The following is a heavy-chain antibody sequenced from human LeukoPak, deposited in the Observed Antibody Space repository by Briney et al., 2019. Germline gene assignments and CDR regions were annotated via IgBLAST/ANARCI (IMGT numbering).Heavy chain of an antibody. J-gene: IGHJ4*02. CDR3: AKGLTAAAAGIIGYYFDY. CDR1: GFTFSSDW. Sequence: GGSLRLSCAASGFTFSSDWMHWVRQAPGKGLVWVSRINSDGSSTSYADSVKGRFTISRDNAKNTLYLQMNSLRAEDTAVYYCAKGLTAAAAGIIGYYFDYWGQGTLVTVSS. V-gene: IGHV3-74*01. CDR2: INSDGSST. D-gene: IGHD6-13*01.